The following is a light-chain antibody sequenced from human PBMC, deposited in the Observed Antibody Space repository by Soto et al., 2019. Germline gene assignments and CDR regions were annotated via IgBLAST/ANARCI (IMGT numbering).Light chain of an antibody. J-gene: IGKJ2*01. CDR3: QQSYSTSGYT. CDR2: AAS. CDR1: QSISSY. V-gene: IGKV1-39*01. Sequence: DIQMTQSPSSLSASVGDRVTITCRASQSISSYLNWYQQKPGKAPKLLIYAASSLQSGVPSRFSGSGSGTDFTLTISSLQPEDFVTYYCQQSYSTSGYTFGQGTKLEIK.